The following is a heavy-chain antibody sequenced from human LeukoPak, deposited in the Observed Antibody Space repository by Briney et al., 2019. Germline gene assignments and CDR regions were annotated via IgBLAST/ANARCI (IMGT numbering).Heavy chain of an antibody. D-gene: IGHD1-7*01. V-gene: IGHV1-18*01. CDR3: AREGRFELELPVNY. CDR2: ISPYNGNT. CDR1: GYTFTSYG. Sequence: ASVKVSCKASGYTFTSYGITWVRQAPGQGLEWMGWISPYNGNTNYAQKLQGRVTMTTDTSTNTAYMELRSLISDDTAVYYCAREGRFELELPVNYWGQGTLVTVSS. J-gene: IGHJ4*02.